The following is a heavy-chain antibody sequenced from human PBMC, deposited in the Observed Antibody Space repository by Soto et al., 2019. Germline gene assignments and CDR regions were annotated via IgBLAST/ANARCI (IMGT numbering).Heavy chain of an antibody. CDR1: GYTFTSYG. Sequence: QVQLVQSGAEVKKPGASVKVSCKASGYTFTSYGISWVRQAPGQGLEWMGWISAYNGNTNYAQKLQGRVTMTTDTSTSTAYIELRSLRSDDTAVYYCARMALYSSGYLRIDPWGQGTLVTVSS. CDR3: ARMALYSSGYLRIDP. D-gene: IGHD3-22*01. CDR2: ISAYNGNT. J-gene: IGHJ5*02. V-gene: IGHV1-18*01.